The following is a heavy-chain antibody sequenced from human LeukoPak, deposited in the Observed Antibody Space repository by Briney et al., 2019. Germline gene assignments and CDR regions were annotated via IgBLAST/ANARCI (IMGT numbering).Heavy chain of an antibody. Sequence: PGGSLRPSCAASGFTVSGNYMSWVRQAPGKGLEWVSVIYSGGSTYYADSVKGRFTISRDNSKNTLYLQMNSLRAEDTAVYYCASVRWYYDFWSGYYFDYWGQGTLVTVSS. J-gene: IGHJ4*02. D-gene: IGHD3-3*01. V-gene: IGHV3-66*02. CDR1: GFTVSGNY. CDR2: IYSGGST. CDR3: ASVRWYYDFWSGYYFDY.